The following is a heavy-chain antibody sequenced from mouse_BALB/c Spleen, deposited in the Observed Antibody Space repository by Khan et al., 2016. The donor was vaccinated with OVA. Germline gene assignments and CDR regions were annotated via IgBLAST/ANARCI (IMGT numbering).Heavy chain of an antibody. V-gene: IGHV1S135*01. D-gene: IGHD2-2*01. Sequence: EVQLQESGPELMKPGASVKISCKASGYSFTSYYIHWVMESHGKSLEWIGYIDPISGDTTYNQKFKGKATLTVDKSSSTAYILLSNLTSEDSAVYYCTRHGYVAWFTYWGQGTLVTVSA. CDR1: GYSFTSYY. J-gene: IGHJ3*01. CDR3: TRHGYVAWFTY. CDR2: IDPISGDT.